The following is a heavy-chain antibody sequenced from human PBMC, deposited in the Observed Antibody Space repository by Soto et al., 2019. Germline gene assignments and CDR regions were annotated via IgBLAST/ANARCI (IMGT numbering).Heavy chain of an antibody. J-gene: IGHJ4*02. D-gene: IGHD2-8*01. Sequence: EVQLVESGGGLVQPGGSLRLSCAASGFTFSSYWMSWVSQAQGKGMEWVANIKQDGSEKYYVDSVKGRFTISRDNAKNSLYLQMKRQRAVDTAVCYCARDRANIVRIVYAIDYWGQGTLVTVSS. CDR2: IKQDGSEK. V-gene: IGHV3-7*01. CDR3: ARDRANIVRIVYAIDY. CDR1: GFTFSSYW.